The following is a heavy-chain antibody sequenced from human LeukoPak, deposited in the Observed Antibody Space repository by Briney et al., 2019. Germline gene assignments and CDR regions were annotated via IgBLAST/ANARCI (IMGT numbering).Heavy chain of an antibody. CDR1: GGSFSGYY. CDR3: ARIAGGGWFDP. Sequence: SETLSLTCAVYGGSFSGYYWSWIRQPPGKGLEWIGEINHSGSTNYNPSLKSLVTISVDTSRNQFSLKLASVTAADTAMYYCARIAGGGWFDPWGQGTLVTVSS. V-gene: IGHV4-34*01. D-gene: IGHD6-13*01. J-gene: IGHJ5*02. CDR2: INHSGST.